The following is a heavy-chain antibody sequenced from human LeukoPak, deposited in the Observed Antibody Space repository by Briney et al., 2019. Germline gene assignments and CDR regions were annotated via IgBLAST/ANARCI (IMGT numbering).Heavy chain of an antibody. CDR2: INPNSGGT. V-gene: IGHV1-2*02. D-gene: IGHD5-18*01. J-gene: IGHJ6*03. CDR1: GYTFTGYY. Sequence: ASVKVSCKASGYTFTGYYMHWVRQAPGQGLEWMGWINPNSGGTNYAQKFQGRVTMTRDTSISTAYMELSRLRSDDTAVYYCARGPRVRGYSYGPPVWYYMDVWGKGTTVTVSS. CDR3: ARGPRVRGYSYGPPVWYYMDV.